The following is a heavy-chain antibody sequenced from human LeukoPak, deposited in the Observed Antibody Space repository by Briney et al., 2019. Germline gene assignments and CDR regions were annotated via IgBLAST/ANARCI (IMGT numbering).Heavy chain of an antibody. CDR1: GFTFSSYE. V-gene: IGHV3-48*03. CDR2: ISSSGSTI. CDR3: ARVRSGYSHENYFDY. D-gene: IGHD5-18*01. Sequence: GGSLRLSCAASGFTFSSYEMNWVRQAPGKGLEWVSYISSSGSTIYYADSVKGRFTISRDNAKNSLYLQVNSLRAEDTAVYYCARVRSGYSHENYFDYWGQGTLVTVSS. J-gene: IGHJ4*02.